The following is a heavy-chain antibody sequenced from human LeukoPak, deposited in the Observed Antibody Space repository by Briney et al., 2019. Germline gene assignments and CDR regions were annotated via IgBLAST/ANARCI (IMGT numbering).Heavy chain of an antibody. CDR2: ISSSSSYI. Sequence: PGGSLRLSCAASGFTFSSYSMNWVRQAPGKGLELVSSISSSSSYIYYADSVKGRFTISRDNAKNSLYLQMNSLRAEDTAVYYCARDPGRPSANWFDPWGQGTLVTVSS. D-gene: IGHD1-1*01. CDR3: ARDPGRPSANWFDP. V-gene: IGHV3-21*01. CDR1: GFTFSSYS. J-gene: IGHJ5*02.